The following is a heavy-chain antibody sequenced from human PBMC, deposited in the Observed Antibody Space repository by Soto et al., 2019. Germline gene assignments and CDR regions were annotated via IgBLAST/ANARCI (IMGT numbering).Heavy chain of an antibody. D-gene: IGHD2-2*01. J-gene: IGHJ4*02. CDR2: IYGGGST. CDR3: PREYQSSYYFVY. V-gene: IGHV3-53*01. CDR1: GFTVSSNY. Sequence: VESVESGGGLIQPGGSLRLSCAASGFTVSSNYMSWVRQAPGKGLEWVSVIYGGGSTYYAASVKGRFTISRDNTRTPPYPQMNSLSPEDTAVSYCPREYQSSYYFVYWVQGPLLTVCS.